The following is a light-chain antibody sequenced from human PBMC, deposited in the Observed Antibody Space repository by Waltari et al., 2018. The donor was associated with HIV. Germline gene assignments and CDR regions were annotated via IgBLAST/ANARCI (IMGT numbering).Light chain of an antibody. CDR2: GAS. J-gene: IGKJ3*01. CDR3: QHYDRSPQS. CDR1: QSVSNNY. Sequence: EIVLTQSPGTLSLSPGERATLSCRASQSVSNNYLAWSQQKPGHSPRLVIYGASNRATGIPDRFSGSGAGTDFTLTISGLEPEDFAVYYCQHYDRSPQSFGPGTTVDI. V-gene: IGKV3-20*01.